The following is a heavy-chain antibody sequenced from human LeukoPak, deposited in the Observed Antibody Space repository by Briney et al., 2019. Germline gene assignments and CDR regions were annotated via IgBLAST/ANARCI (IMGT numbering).Heavy chain of an antibody. CDR1: GGSISSSSYY. Sequence: KPSETLSLTCTVSGGSISSSSYYWGWIRQPPGKGLEWIGSIYYSGSTYYNPSLKSRVTISVDTSKNQFSLKLSSVTAADTAVYYCAKERNSGSWVDYWGQGTLVTVSS. CDR3: AKERNSGSWVDY. D-gene: IGHD1-26*01. J-gene: IGHJ4*02. CDR2: IYYSGST. V-gene: IGHV4-39*07.